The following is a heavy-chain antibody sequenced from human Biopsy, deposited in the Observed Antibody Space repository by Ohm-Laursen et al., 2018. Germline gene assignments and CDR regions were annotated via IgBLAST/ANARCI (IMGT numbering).Heavy chain of an antibody. CDR3: AADINVWNVNY. CDR1: GYTLNELS. V-gene: IGHV1-24*01. Sequence: ASVKVSCKISGYTLNELSMHWVRQVPGKGLEWMGGFAPENGKTIYAQKFQGRITMTEDTSTDTAYMELSSLRSEDTAVYYCAADINVWNVNYWGQGTQVTVSS. D-gene: IGHD1-1*01. CDR2: FAPENGKT. J-gene: IGHJ4*02.